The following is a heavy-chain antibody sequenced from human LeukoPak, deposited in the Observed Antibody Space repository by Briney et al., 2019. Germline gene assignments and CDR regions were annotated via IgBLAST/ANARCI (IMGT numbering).Heavy chain of an antibody. CDR3: ATYTGYSSRDY. CDR1: GGTFSSYA. D-gene: IGHD6-13*01. J-gene: IGHJ4*02. V-gene: IGHV1-69*04. CDR2: IIPILGIA. Sequence: GASVKVSCKASGGTFSSYAISWVRQAPGQGLEWMGRIIPILGIANYAQKFQGRVTITADKSTSTAYMELSSLRSEDTAVYYCATYTGYSSRDYWGQGTLVTVSS.